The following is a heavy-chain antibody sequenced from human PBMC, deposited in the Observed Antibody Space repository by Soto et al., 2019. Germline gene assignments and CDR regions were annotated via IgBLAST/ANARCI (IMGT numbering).Heavy chain of an antibody. Sequence: SVKVSCKASGCTFSSYTISWVRQAPGQGLEWMGRIIPILGIANYAQKFQGRVTITADKSTSTAYMELSSLTSEDTAVYYCARGRGGAAGTFYYRSYMDVWGKGTTVTVSS. CDR1: GCTFSSYT. D-gene: IGHD1-7*01. V-gene: IGHV1-69*02. CDR3: ARGRGGAAGTFYYRSYMDV. CDR2: IIPILGIA. J-gene: IGHJ6*03.